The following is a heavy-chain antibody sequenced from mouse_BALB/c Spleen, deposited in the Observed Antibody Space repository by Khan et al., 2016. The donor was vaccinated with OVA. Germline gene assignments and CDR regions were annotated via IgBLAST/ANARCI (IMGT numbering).Heavy chain of an antibody. V-gene: IGHV5-6*01. J-gene: IGHJ3*01. CDR3: ADHLTGSFAY. CDR1: GFTFSSYS. D-gene: IGHD4-1*01. Sequence: IQLVQSGGDLVKPGGSLKLSCAASGFTFSSYSMSWVRQTPDKRLEWVASISSGGDYTYYPDSVNGRFTISRDNAKNTLYLQMSDLKSEDTAMYYCADHLTGSFAYWGQGTLVTVSA. CDR2: ISSGGDYT.